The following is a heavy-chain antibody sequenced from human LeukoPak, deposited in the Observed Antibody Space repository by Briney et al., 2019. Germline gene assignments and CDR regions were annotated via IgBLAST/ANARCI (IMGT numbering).Heavy chain of an antibody. V-gene: IGHV4-39*07. CDR3: ARDYYPYYYDSSGYYTRYFDY. Sequence: PSETLSLTCTVSGGSISSSSYYWGWIRQPPGKGLEWIGSIYYSGSTYYNPSLKSRVTISVDTSKNQFSLKLSSVTAADTAVYYCARDYYPYYYDSSGYYTRYFDYWGQGILVTVSS. J-gene: IGHJ4*02. D-gene: IGHD3-22*01. CDR1: GGSISSSSYY. CDR2: IYYSGST.